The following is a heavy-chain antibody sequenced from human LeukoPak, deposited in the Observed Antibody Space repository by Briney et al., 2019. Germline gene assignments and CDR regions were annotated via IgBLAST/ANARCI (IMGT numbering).Heavy chain of an antibody. D-gene: IGHD4-17*01. CDR1: SASISSSPYY. Sequence: RASETLSLTCTVSSASISSSPYYWGWIRQSPGKGLEWIGSISYSGTTYYNPSLMSRVSISVDTSKNHFSLKLSSVTAADTAVYYCARGYGDYVPWFDYWGQGTLVTVPS. V-gene: IGHV4-39*02. CDR3: ARGYGDYVPWFDY. CDR2: ISYSGTT. J-gene: IGHJ4*02.